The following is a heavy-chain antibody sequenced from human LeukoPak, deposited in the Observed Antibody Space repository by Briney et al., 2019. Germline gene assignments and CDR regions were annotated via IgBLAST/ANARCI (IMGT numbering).Heavy chain of an antibody. Sequence: GESLKISCKASGYTFTNYWIGWVRQKPGVGLEWRGIIWPDDSDTRYNPSFQGQLTISADKSINTAYLQWSSLKAADTAVYFCARRRRGYCSGGNCYAPFDQWGQGTLVTVSS. V-gene: IGHV5-51*01. CDR2: IWPDDSDT. J-gene: IGHJ4*02. CDR3: ARRRRGYCSGGNCYAPFDQ. D-gene: IGHD2-15*01. CDR1: GYTFTNYW.